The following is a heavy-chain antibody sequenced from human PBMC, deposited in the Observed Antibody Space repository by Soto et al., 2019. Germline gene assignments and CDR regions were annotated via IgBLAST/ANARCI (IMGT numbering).Heavy chain of an antibody. CDR2: IWYHGNTY. J-gene: IGHJ4*02. CDR1: GFTFSTCR. CDR3: AKDRDFIAAAGTDY. D-gene: IGHD6-13*01. V-gene: IGHV3-30*02. Sequence: SLRLYSPTSGFTFSTCRMHSVRHAPGKGLEWVATIWYHGNTYYYADSVKGRFTISRDNSKNTLYLQMNSLRAEDTAVYYCAKDRDFIAAAGTDYWGQGTLVTFSS.